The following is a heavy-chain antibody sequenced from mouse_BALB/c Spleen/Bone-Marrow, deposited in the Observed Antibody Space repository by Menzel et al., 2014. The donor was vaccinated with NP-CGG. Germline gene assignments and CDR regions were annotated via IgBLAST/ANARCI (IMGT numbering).Heavy chain of an antibody. J-gene: IGHJ4*01. CDR1: GFTFSNFG. Sequence: EVKLQESGGGLVQPGGSRKLSCAASGFTFSNFGMHWVRQAPEKGLEWVAYISSGSSTIYYADTVKGRFTISRDNPKNTLFLQMTSLRSEDTATYYCARRASPTGPMDYWGQGTSVTVSS. D-gene: IGHD1-1*01. CDR2: ISSGSSTI. CDR3: ARRASPTGPMDY. V-gene: IGHV5-17*02.